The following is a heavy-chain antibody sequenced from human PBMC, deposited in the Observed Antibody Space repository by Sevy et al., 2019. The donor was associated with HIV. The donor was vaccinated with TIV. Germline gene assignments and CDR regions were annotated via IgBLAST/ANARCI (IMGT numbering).Heavy chain of an antibody. J-gene: IGHJ6*02. Sequence: GGSLRLSCAASGFPFSNYAMSWIRQAPGKGLEWVSTLIGGGSRTYYADSVTGRFTSSRENSKNTLYLQMNSLRADDTAIYYCAKRRVQSGLSGGGANYGWDVCGHGTTVTVSS. CDR1: GFPFSNYA. D-gene: IGHD2-15*01. V-gene: IGHV3-23*01. CDR2: LIGGGSRT. CDR3: AKRRVQSGLSGGGANYGWDV.